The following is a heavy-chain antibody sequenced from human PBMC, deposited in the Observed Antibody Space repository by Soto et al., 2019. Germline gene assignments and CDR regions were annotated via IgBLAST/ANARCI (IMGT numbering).Heavy chain of an antibody. D-gene: IGHD6-25*01. CDR2: ISSSGSTI. CDR1: GFTFSSYE. V-gene: IGHV3-48*03. Sequence: EVQLVESGGGLVQPGGSLRLSCAASGFTFSSYEMNWVRQAPGKGLEWVSYISSSGSTIYYADSVKGRFTISRDNAKNSLHLQMNSLRAEDTAFYYCARLSGYSSVLDILGQGTMVTDSS. CDR3: ARLSGYSSVLDI. J-gene: IGHJ3*02.